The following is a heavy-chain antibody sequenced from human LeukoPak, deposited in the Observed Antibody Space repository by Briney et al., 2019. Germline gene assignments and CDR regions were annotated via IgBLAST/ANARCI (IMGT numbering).Heavy chain of an antibody. CDR2: ISGTSSSI. Sequence: PGGSLRLSCAASGFIFSTYSMNWVRQAPGKGLEWISYISGTSSSIYYADSVKGRFTISRDNSKNTLYLQMNSLRAEDTAEYYCAKTVDFWSGYLDYWGQGTLVTVSS. J-gene: IGHJ4*02. V-gene: IGHV3-48*01. D-gene: IGHD3-3*01. CDR1: GFIFSTYS. CDR3: AKTVDFWSGYLDY.